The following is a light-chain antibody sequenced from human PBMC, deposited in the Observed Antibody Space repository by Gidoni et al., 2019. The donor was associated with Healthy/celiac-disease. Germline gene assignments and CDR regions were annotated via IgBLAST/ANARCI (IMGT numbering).Light chain of an antibody. CDR3: QQLNSYPLT. CDR2: AAS. Sequence: DIQLTQSPSFLSASVGDRVTIPCRASQGISSYLAWYQQKPGKAPKLLIYAASTLQSGVPSRFSGSGSGTEFTLTISSLQPEDFATYYCQQLNSYPLTFGPGTKVDIK. J-gene: IGKJ3*01. CDR1: QGISSY. V-gene: IGKV1-9*01.